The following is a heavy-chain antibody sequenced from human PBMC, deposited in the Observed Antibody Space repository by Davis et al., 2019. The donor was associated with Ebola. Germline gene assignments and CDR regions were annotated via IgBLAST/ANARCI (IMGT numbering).Heavy chain of an antibody. D-gene: IGHD5-18*01. CDR3: ARQDTAMVMSSDY. J-gene: IGHJ4*02. CDR2: IYAGDSDS. Sequence: PGGSLRLSCKGSGYGFADYWIAWVRQTPGKGLEWMGIIYAGDSDSRYSPSFQGHVTISADKSISTAYLQWSSLKASDTAMYYCARQDTAMVMSSDYWGQGTLVTVSS. CDR1: GYGFADYW. V-gene: IGHV5-51*01.